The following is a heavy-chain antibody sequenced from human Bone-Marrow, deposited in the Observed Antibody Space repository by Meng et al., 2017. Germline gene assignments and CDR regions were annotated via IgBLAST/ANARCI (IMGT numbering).Heavy chain of an antibody. CDR2: IYYSGST. CDR3: AREGDSSHYDILTGSHYYFDY. CDR1: GGSISSGGYY. D-gene: IGHD3-9*01. J-gene: IGHJ4*02. Sequence: SETLSLTCTVSGGSISSGGYYWSWIRQHPGKGLEWIGYIYYSGSTYYNPSLKSRVTMSVDTSKNQFSLKLSSVTAADTAVYYCAREGDSSHYDILTGSHYYFDYWGQGTLVTVSS. V-gene: IGHV4-31*03.